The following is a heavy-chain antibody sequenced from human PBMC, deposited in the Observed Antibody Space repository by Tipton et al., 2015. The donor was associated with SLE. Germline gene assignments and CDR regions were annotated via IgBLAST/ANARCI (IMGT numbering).Heavy chain of an antibody. CDR3: ARGRGIAAAYAFDI. CDR2: INSDGRST. Sequence: SPRLSCAASGFTFSNYWMHWVRQAPGKGLVWVSHINSDGRSTNYADSVKGRFTISRDNAKNTLYLQMSSLRAEDTAVYFCARGRGIAAAYAFDIWGQGTMVTVSS. D-gene: IGHD6-13*01. J-gene: IGHJ3*02. V-gene: IGHV3-74*01. CDR1: GFTFSNYW.